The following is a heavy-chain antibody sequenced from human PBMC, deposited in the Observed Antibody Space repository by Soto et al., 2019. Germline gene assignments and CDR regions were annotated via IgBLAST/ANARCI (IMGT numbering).Heavy chain of an antibody. Sequence: SGGSLRLSCAASGFTFSSYWMTWVRQAPGKGLEWVANIKQDGSEKYYVDSVRGRFTMSRDNAKNSLYLQMNSLRAEDTAVYYCARVVGATQMDFDYWGQGTLVTV. V-gene: IGHV3-7*01. CDR2: IKQDGSEK. CDR3: ARVVGATQMDFDY. CDR1: GFTFSSYW. J-gene: IGHJ4*02. D-gene: IGHD1-26*01.